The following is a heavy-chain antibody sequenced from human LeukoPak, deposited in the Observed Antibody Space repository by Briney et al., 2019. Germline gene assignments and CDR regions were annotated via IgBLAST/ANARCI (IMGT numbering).Heavy chain of an antibody. CDR2: IYYSGST. J-gene: IGHJ5*02. D-gene: IGHD6-13*01. CDR1: GGSISSHY. V-gene: IGHV4-59*11. Sequence: SETLSLTSTVSGGSISSHYWSWIRQPPGKGLEWIGYIYYSGSTNYNPSLKSRVTISVDTSKNQFSLKLSSVIAADTAVYYCARVAGWFDPWGQGTLVTVSS. CDR3: ARVAGWFDP.